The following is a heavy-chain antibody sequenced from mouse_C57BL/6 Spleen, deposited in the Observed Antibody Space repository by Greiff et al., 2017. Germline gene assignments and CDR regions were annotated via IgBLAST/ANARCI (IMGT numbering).Heavy chain of an antibody. V-gene: IGHV6-3*01. CDR1: GFTFSNYW. D-gene: IGHD2-4*01. CDR2: IRLKSDNYAT. J-gene: IGHJ1*03. CDR3: TADYDRYFDV. Sequence: EVKVEESGGGLVQPGGSMKLSCVASGFTFSNYWMNWVRQSPEKGLEWVAQIRLKSDNYATHYAESVKGRFTISRDDSKSSVYLQMNNLRAEDTGIYYCTADYDRYFDVWGTGTTVTVSS.